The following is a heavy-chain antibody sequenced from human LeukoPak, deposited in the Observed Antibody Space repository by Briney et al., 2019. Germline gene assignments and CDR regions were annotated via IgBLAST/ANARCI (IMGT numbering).Heavy chain of an antibody. V-gene: IGHV3-9*01. CDR3: AKEGSITMVRGVISNWFDP. J-gene: IGHJ5*02. CDR2: ISWNSGSI. Sequence: PGGSLRLSCAASGFTFDDYAMHWVRQAPGKGLEWVSGISWNSGSIGYADSVKGRFTISRDNAKNSLYLQMNSLRAEDTALYYCAKEGSITMVRGVISNWFDPWGQGTLVTVSS. CDR1: GFTFDDYA. D-gene: IGHD3-10*01.